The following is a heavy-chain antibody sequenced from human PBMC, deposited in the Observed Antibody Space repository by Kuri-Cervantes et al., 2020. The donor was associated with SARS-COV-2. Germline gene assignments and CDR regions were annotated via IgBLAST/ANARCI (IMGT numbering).Heavy chain of an antibody. D-gene: IGHD2/OR15-2a*01. Sequence: ASVKVSCKASGYTFTSYDINWVRQATGQGLEWMGWMNPNSGNTGYAQKFQGRVTMTRNTSISTAYMELSSLRSEDTAVYYCAREGNIVGWFDPWGQGTLVTVSS. CDR3: AREGNIVGWFDP. CDR2: MNPNSGNT. CDR1: GYTFTSYD. J-gene: IGHJ5*02. V-gene: IGHV1-8*01.